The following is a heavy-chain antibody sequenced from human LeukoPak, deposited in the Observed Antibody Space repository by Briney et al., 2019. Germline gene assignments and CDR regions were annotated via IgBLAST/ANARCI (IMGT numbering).Heavy chain of an antibody. D-gene: IGHD6-13*01. V-gene: IGHV4-61*02. Sequence: SETLSLTCTVSDGSINSGNNYWSWIRQPAGKGLEWIGRIYTGGSTNYNPSLQSRVTISVDTSKNQFSLNLSSVTAADTAVYYCARDLGLSSIWYESWFDPWGQGTLVTASS. CDR3: ARDLGLSSIWYESWFDP. CDR2: IYTGGST. CDR1: DGSINSGNNY. J-gene: IGHJ5*02.